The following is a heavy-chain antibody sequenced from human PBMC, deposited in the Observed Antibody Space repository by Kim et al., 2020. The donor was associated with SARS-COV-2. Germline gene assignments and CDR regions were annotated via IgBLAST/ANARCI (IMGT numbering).Heavy chain of an antibody. CDR3: ARDLRRIAAAGGWVNWFDP. J-gene: IGHJ5*02. CDR1: GGSISSYY. CDR2: IYYSGST. Sequence: SETLSLTCTVSGGSISSYYWSWIRQPPGKGLEWIGYIYYSGSTNYNPSLKSRVTISVDTSKNQFSLKLSSVTAADTAVYYCARDLRRIAAAGGWVNWFDPWGQGTLVTVSS. D-gene: IGHD6-13*01. V-gene: IGHV4-59*13.